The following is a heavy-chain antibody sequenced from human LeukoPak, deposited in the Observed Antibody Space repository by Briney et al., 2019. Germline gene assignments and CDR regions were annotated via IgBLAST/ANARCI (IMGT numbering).Heavy chain of an antibody. J-gene: IGHJ4*02. CDR3: ARNRSVTTTPGFDH. CDR2: IYHSGST. Sequence: SETLSLTCAVPGYSIRGDDYWGWIRQSPGKGPEWIGSIYHSGSTHYNPSLKSRVTISVDTSKNQFSLMLNSVTAADTAVYYCARNRSVTTTPGFDHWGQGTLVTVSS. D-gene: IGHD4-17*01. CDR1: GYSIRGDDY. V-gene: IGHV4-38-2*01.